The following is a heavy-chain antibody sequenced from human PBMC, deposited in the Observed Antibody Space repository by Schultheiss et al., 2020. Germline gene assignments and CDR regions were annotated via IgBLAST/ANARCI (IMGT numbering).Heavy chain of an antibody. J-gene: IGHJ4*02. V-gene: IGHV4-39*07. CDR3: ARHSSSWPFDY. Sequence: SQTLSLTCTVSGGSISSSNYYWGWIRQPPGKGLEWIGEINHSGSTNYNPSLKSRVTMSVDTSKNQFSLKLSSVTAADTAVYYCARHSSSWPFDYWGQGTLVTVSS. D-gene: IGHD6-13*01. CDR2: INHSGST. CDR1: GGSISSSNYY.